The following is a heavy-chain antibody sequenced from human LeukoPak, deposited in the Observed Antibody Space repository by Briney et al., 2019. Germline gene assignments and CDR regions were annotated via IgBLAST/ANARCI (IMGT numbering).Heavy chain of an antibody. Sequence: ASVKVSCKASGYTFTSYGISWVRQAPGQGLEWMGWISAYNGNTNYAQKLQGSVTMTTDTSTSTAYMELRSLRSDDTAVYYCARVWGDGYRSGGFDYWGQGTVVTVSS. J-gene: IGHJ4*02. CDR2: ISAYNGNT. CDR3: ARVWGDGYRSGGFDY. V-gene: IGHV1-18*01. D-gene: IGHD5-24*01. CDR1: GYTFTSYG.